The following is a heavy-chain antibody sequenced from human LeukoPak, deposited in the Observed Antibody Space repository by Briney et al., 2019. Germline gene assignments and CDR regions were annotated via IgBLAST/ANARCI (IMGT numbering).Heavy chain of an antibody. CDR2: IYYSGSA. Sequence: SGTLSLTCTVSGGSIHSYYWNWIWQPPGKGLEWVGYIYYSGSANYNPSLNIRVPISVDTSKNQFSLKLSSVTAADTAVYYCARLGYCSSTSCSWGQGTMVTVSS. CDR1: GGSIHSYY. D-gene: IGHD2-2*01. J-gene: IGHJ3*01. V-gene: IGHV4-59*01. CDR3: ARLGYCSSTSCS.